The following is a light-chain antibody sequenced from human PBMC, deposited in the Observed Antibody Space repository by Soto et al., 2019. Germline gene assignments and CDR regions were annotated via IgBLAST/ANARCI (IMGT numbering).Light chain of an antibody. V-gene: IGKV3-20*01. J-gene: IGKJ1*01. Sequence: EIVLTQSTGTLSLSPGERATLSCRASQTVSTNYLAWYQQKPGQAPRLLIYGASKRATGIPDRFSGSGSGTEFTLTISSLQPDDSATYYCQQYNSYRAFGQGTKVDIK. CDR1: QTVSTNY. CDR3: QQYNSYRA. CDR2: GAS.